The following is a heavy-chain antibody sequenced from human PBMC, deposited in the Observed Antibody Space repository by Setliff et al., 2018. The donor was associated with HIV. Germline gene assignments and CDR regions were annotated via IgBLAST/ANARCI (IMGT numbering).Heavy chain of an antibody. CDR3: ARLFYDYWSGFYSGDY. CDR2: ISAYDSNT. Sequence: ASVKVSCKASGYTFTSYGISWVRQAPGQGLEWMGWISAYDSNTNYAQKFQGRVTMTRDTSINTAFMELNSLRSDDTAVYYCARLFYDYWSGFYSGDYWGQGTLVTVSS. J-gene: IGHJ4*02. D-gene: IGHD3-3*01. CDR1: GYTFTSYG. V-gene: IGHV1-18*01.